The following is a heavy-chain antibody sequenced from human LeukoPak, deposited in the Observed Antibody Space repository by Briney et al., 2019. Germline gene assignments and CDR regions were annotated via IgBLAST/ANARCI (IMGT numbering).Heavy chain of an antibody. CDR3: AKASVYVYYGMDV. Sequence: GGSLRLSCAASGFSFSSYGMHWVRQAPGKGLEWVAVISYDGSNKYYADSVKGRFTISRDNSKNTLYLQMNSLRAEDTAVYYCAKASVYVYYGMDVWGQGTTVTVSS. D-gene: IGHD3-16*02. J-gene: IGHJ6*02. CDR1: GFSFSSYG. V-gene: IGHV3-30*18. CDR2: ISYDGSNK.